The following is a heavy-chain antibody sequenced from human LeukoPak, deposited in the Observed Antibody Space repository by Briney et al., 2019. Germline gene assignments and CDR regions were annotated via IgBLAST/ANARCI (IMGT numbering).Heavy chain of an antibody. CDR2: ISGSGGST. J-gene: IGHJ5*02. Sequence: GGSLRLSCAASGFTFSSYAMSWVRQAPGKGLEWVSAISGSGGSTYYADSVKGRSTISRDNSKNTLYLQMNSLRAEDTAVYYCAKDRGYDILTGYLNWFDPWGQGTLVTVSS. V-gene: IGHV3-23*01. CDR3: AKDRGYDILTGYLNWFDP. CDR1: GFTFSSYA. D-gene: IGHD3-9*01.